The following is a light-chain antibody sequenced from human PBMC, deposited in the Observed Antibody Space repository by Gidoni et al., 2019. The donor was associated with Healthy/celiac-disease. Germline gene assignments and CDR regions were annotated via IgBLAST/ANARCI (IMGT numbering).Light chain of an antibody. CDR2: GAS. CDR1: QSVSSN. J-gene: IGKJ3*01. CDR3: QQYNNWPPFT. V-gene: IGKV3-15*01. Sequence: ELVMTQSPATLSVSPGERATLSCSASQSVSSNLAWYQQKPGQAPTLLIYGASTRATGIPARFSGSGSGTEFTLTISSLQSEDFAVYYCQQYNNWPPFTFGPGTKVDIK.